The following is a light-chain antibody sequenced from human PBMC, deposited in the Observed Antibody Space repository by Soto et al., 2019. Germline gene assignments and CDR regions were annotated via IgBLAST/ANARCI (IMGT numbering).Light chain of an antibody. V-gene: IGLV2-18*02. CDR1: SSDVGGYNR. J-gene: IGLJ1*01. Sequence: QSALTQPPSVSGSPGQSVTISCTGTSSDVGGYNRVSWYQQPPGTAPKLMIYEVSNRPSGVPDRFSGSKSGNTASLTISGLQAEDEADYYCSSYTSTSTYVFGTGTKLPVL. CDR2: EVS. CDR3: SSYTSTSTYV.